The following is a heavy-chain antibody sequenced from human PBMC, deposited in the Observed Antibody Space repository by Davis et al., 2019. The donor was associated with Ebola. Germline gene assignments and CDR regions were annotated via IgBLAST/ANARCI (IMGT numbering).Heavy chain of an antibody. D-gene: IGHD3-16*01. V-gene: IGHV3-7*03. CDR2: IKQDGSEK. CDR1: GFTFSSYS. Sequence: GGSLRLSCAASGFTFSSYSMNWVRQAPGKGLEWVANIKQDGSEKYYVDSVKGRFTISRDNAKNSLYLQMNSLRAEDTAVYYCAVGGYVDYWGQGTLVTVSS. CDR3: AVGGYVDY. J-gene: IGHJ4*02.